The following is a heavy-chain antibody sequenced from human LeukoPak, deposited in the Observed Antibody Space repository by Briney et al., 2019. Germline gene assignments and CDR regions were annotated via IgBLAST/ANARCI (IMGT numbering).Heavy chain of an antibody. CDR1: GFTFSSYA. J-gene: IGHJ4*02. D-gene: IGHD4/OR15-4a*01. CDR2: IISSGGST. V-gene: IGHV3-23*01. CDR3: AGRAGAYSHPYDY. Sequence: GGSLRLSCAASGFTFSSYAMSWVRQAPGKGLEWVSAIISSGGSTYYADSVKGRFTISRDNSKNTLYLQMNSLRAEDTAVYYCAGRAGAYSHPYDYWGQGTLVTVSS.